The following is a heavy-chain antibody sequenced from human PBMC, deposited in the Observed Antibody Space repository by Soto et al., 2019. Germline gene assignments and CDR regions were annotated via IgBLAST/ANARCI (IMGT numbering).Heavy chain of an antibody. D-gene: IGHD2-15*01. J-gene: IGHJ6*02. CDR2: IWYDGSNK. CDR1: GFTFSSYG. Sequence: QVQLVESGGGVVQPGRSLRLSCAASGFTFSSYGMHWVRQAPGKGLEWVAVIWYDGSNKYYADSVKGRFTISRDNSKNTLYLQMNSLRAEDTAVYYCARDLTDIVVVVAALARGGGMDVWGQGTTVTVSS. V-gene: IGHV3-33*01. CDR3: ARDLTDIVVVVAALARGGGMDV.